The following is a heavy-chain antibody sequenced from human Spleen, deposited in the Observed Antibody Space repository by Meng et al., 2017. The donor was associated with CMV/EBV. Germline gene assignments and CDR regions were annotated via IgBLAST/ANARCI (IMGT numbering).Heavy chain of an antibody. CDR3: ARGYCSSTSCWGEGWFDP. CDR1: GSFSGYY. CDR2: INHSGST. D-gene: IGHD2-2*01. J-gene: IGHJ5*02. Sequence: GSFSGYYWSWIGQPPGKGLEWIGEINHSGSTNYNPSLKSRVTISVDTSKNQFSLKLSSVTAADTAVYYCARGYCSSTSCWGEGWFDPWGQGTLVTVSS. V-gene: IGHV4-34*01.